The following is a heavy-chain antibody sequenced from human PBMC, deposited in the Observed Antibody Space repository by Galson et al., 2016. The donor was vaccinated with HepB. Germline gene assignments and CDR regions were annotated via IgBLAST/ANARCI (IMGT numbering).Heavy chain of an antibody. CDR2: ISDNGGST. Sequence: SLRLSCAASGFTFSTYAMNWVRQAPGKGLEWVSGISDNGGSTYYADSVKGRFTISRDNSKNTLYLQMNSLRAEDTAVYFCAKGHSQTYYYYYGMDVWGQGTTVTVSS. D-gene: IGHD1-26*01. CDR1: GFTFSTYA. J-gene: IGHJ6*02. CDR3: AKGHSQTYYYYYGMDV. V-gene: IGHV3-23*01.